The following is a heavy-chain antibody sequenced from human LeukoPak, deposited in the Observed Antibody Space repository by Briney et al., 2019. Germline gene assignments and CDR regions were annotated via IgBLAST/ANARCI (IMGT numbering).Heavy chain of an antibody. CDR3: ARQGSSGWYLDAFDI. D-gene: IGHD6-19*01. Sequence: GESLKISCKGSGYSFATYWIGWVRQMPGKGLEWMGIIYPGDSDTRYSPSFQGQVTISADKSISTAHLQWISLKASDTAMYYCARQGSSGWYLDAFDIWGQGTLVTVSS. CDR2: IYPGDSDT. J-gene: IGHJ4*02. V-gene: IGHV5-51*01. CDR1: GYSFATYW.